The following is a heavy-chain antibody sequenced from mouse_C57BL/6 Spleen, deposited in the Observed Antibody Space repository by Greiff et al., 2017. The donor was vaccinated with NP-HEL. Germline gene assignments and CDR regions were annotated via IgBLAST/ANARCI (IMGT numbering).Heavy chain of an antibody. Sequence: VQLKESGAELVRPGASVKLSCTASGFNIKDDYMHWVKQRPEQGLEWIGWIDPENGDTEYASKFQGKATITADTSSNTAYLQLSSLTSEDTAVYYCTTGSNYSSWYFDVWGTGTTVTVSS. CDR2: IDPENGDT. CDR1: GFNIKDDY. J-gene: IGHJ1*03. CDR3: TTGSNYSSWYFDV. D-gene: IGHD2-5*01. V-gene: IGHV14-4*01.